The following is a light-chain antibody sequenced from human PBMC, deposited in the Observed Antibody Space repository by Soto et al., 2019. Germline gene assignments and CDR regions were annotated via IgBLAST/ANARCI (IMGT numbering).Light chain of an antibody. CDR2: GAS. Sequence: EIVLTQSPGTLSLSPGERATLSCRASQTVSSNYLAWFQQKPGQTPRLLIYGASSRATGIPDRFSGSGSGTDFTRTINSLEPEDFAVYYCQQYGSSPTFGQGTKVEIK. J-gene: IGKJ1*01. V-gene: IGKV3-20*01. CDR1: QTVSSNY. CDR3: QQYGSSPT.